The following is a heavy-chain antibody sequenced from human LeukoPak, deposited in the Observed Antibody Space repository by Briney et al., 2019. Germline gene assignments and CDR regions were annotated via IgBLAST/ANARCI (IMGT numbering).Heavy chain of an antibody. CDR1: GGSAISSSDL. D-gene: IGHD3-10*01. J-gene: IGHJ4*02. CDR3: ARYYGSGSKTVRAIDY. CDR2: IYYSGST. V-gene: IGHV4-39*01. Sequence: SETLSLTCTVSGGSAISSSDLWVWIRQPPGTGLEWIGAIYYSGSTYYDPSLKSRINISIDTSKNQFFLRVTSVTAADTAVYYCARYYGSGSKTVRAIDYWGQGTLVIVSS.